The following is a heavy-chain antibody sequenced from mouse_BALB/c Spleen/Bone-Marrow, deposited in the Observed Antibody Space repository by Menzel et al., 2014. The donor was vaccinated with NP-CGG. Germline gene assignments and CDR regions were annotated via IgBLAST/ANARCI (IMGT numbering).Heavy chain of an antibody. V-gene: IGHV5-17*02. D-gene: IGHD1-1*01. CDR1: GFTFSSFC. Sequence: EVMLVESGGGLVQPGGFRKLSCAASGFTFSSFCMHWVRQAPEKGLEWVAYISSGSSTIYYADTVMGRFTISRDNPKNTLFLQMTSLRSEDTAMYYCARSGSSSGYFDYWGQGTTLTVSS. J-gene: IGHJ2*01. CDR2: ISSGSSTI. CDR3: ARSGSSSGYFDY.